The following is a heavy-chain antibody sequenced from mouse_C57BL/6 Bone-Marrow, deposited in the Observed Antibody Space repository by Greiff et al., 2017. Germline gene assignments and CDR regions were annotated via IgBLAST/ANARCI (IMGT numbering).Heavy chain of an antibody. D-gene: IGHD1-1*01. CDR2: INPSTGGT. J-gene: IGHJ2*01. CDR3: AIRGKDY. CDR1: GYSFTGYY. Sequence: EVQLQQSGPELVKPGASVKISCKASGYSFTGYYMNWVKQSPEKSLEWIGEINPSTGGTTYNQKFKAKATLTVDKSSSTAYMQRKSLTSEDSAVYYCAIRGKDYWGQGTTLTVSS. V-gene: IGHV1-42*01.